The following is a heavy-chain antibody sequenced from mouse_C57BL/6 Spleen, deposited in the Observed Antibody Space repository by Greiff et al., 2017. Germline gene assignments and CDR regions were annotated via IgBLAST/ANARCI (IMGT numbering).Heavy chain of an antibody. CDR3: TRNYAMDY. CDR1: GYTFTDYE. V-gene: IGHV1-15*01. CDR2: IDPETGGT. Sequence: VQLQQSGAELVRPGASVTLSCKASGYTFTDYEMHWVQQTPVHGLEWIGAIDPETGGTAYNQKFKGKAILTADKSSSTAYMELRSLTSEDCAVYYCTRNYAMDYWGQGTSVTVSS. J-gene: IGHJ4*01.